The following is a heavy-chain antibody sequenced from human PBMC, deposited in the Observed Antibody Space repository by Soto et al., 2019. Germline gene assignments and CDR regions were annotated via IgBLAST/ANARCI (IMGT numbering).Heavy chain of an antibody. CDR1: GFTFNTYA. V-gene: IGHV3-23*01. D-gene: IGHD2-15*01. CDR2: ITGSGDRT. Sequence: EVQLLESGGGLVQPGGSLRLSCAGSGFTFNTYAMSWVRQAPGEGLEWVSAITGSGDRTFYADSVKGRFTISRDNSINTLCLQVSSLRAEDTAVYYCASGVEGYCTSGSCTAYWSDPGGRGTLVTVSS. CDR3: ASGVEGYCTSGSCTAYWSDP. J-gene: IGHJ5*02.